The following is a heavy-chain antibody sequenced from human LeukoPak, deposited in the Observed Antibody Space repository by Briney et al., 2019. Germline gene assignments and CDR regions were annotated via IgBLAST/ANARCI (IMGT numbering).Heavy chain of an antibody. CDR3: ARDTMITFGGVIVNGGFDY. J-gene: IGHJ4*02. CDR2: INHSGST. Sequence: SEILSLTCAVYGGSFSGYYWSWIRQPPGKGLEWIGEINHSGSTNYNPSLKSRVTISVDTSKNQFSLKLSSVTAADTAVYYCARDTMITFGGVIVNGGFDYWGQGTLVTVSS. D-gene: IGHD3-16*02. V-gene: IGHV4-34*01. CDR1: GGSFSGYY.